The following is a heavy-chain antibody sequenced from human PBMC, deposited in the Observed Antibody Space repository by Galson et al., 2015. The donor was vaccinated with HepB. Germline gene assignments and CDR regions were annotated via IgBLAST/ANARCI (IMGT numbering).Heavy chain of an antibody. CDR1: GFTFSSYA. CDR3: ARYCSSTSCSPHGAFDI. CDR2: ISYDGSNK. J-gene: IGHJ3*02. Sequence: SLRLSCAASGFTFSSYAMHWVRQAPGKGLEWVAVISYDGSNKYYADSVKGRFTISRDNSKNTLYLQMNSLRAEDTAVYYCARYCSSTSCSPHGAFDIWGQGTMVTVSS. V-gene: IGHV3-30*04. D-gene: IGHD2-2*01.